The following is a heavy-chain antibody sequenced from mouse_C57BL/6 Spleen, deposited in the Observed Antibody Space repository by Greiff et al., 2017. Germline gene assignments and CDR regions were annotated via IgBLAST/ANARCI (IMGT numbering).Heavy chain of an antibody. CDR1: GYTFTSSW. J-gene: IGHJ1*03. CDR2: IHPNSGST. V-gene: IGHV1-64*01. CDR3: ADYYGSRDFDV. D-gene: IGHD1-1*01. Sequence: QVQLQQPGAELVKPGASVQLSCKASGYTFTSSWMHWVKQRPGQGLEWIGMIHPNSGSTNYNEKFKSKATLTVDKSSSTAYMQLSSLTSEDSAVYYCADYYGSRDFDVWGTGTTVTVSS.